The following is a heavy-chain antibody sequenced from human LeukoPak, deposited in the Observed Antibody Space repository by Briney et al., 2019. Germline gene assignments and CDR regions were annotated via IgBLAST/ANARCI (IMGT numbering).Heavy chain of an antibody. D-gene: IGHD6-19*01. Sequence: PGGSLRPSCAASGFSSSSYAMSWVRQAPGKELEWVSSFSDSGTSTFYADSVKGRFTISRDSSKNTLYLQMNSLRAEDTAVYYCAQRHSRGWFYFAYWGQGTLVTVSS. CDR3: AQRHSRGWFYFAY. CDR1: GFSSSSYA. J-gene: IGHJ4*02. V-gene: IGHV3-23*01. CDR2: FSDSGTST.